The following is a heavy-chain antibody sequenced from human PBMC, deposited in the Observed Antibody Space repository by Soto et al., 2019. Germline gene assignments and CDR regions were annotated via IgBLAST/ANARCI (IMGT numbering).Heavy chain of an antibody. J-gene: IGHJ6*02. CDR1: GGSFSGYY. V-gene: IGHV4-34*01. Sequence: SETLSLTCAVYGGSFSGYYWSWMRDPPGKGLEWIGEINHSGSTNYNPSLKSRVTISVDTSKNQFSLKLSSVTAADTAVYYCAREGYSYGPYYYYYYGMDVWGQGTTGIVSS. D-gene: IGHD5-18*01. CDR2: INHSGST. CDR3: AREGYSYGPYYYYYYGMDV.